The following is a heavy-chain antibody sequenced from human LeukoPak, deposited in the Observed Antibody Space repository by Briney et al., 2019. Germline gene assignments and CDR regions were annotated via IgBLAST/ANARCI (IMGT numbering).Heavy chain of an antibody. CDR1: GYXFTGYY. CDR3: ARGRGTTMVRGVITNYFDL. V-gene: IGHV1-2*02. CDR2: IDPNSGGT. J-gene: IGHJ2*01. Sequence: ASVKVSCKASGYXFTGYYIHWVRQAPGQGLEWMGWIDPNSGGTNYAQKFLGSVTMTGDTSINTAFMELSRLRSDDTAIYYCARGRGTTMVRGVITNYFDLWGRGSLVTVSS. D-gene: IGHD3-10*01.